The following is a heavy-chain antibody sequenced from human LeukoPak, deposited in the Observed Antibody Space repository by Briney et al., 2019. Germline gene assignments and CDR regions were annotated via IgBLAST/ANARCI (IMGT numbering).Heavy chain of an antibody. CDR1: GFTFSSYS. D-gene: IGHD2-15*01. V-gene: IGHV3-53*01. CDR2: IYTGDGT. J-gene: IGHJ4*02. Sequence: GGSLRLSCAASGFTFSSYSMNWVRQAPGKGLEWVSSIYTGDGTEYADSVKGRFTISRDNSKNTLYLQMNSLRAEDTAVYYCTTDGSPGYWGQGTLVTVSS. CDR3: TTDGSPGY.